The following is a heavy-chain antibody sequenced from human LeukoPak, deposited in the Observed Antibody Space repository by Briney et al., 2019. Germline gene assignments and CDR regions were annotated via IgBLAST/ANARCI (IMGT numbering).Heavy chain of an antibody. CDR1: GFTFSSYS. CDR3: ARSSGSYRPFDS. V-gene: IGHV3-21*01. J-gene: IGHJ4*02. D-gene: IGHD3-22*01. CDR2: ISSSSSYI. Sequence: GGSLRLSCAASGFTFSSYSMNWVRQAPGKGLEWVSSISSSSSYIYYADSVKGRFTISRDNAKNSLYLQMTSLRAQDTGIYYCARSSGSYRPFDSWGQGTLVIVSS.